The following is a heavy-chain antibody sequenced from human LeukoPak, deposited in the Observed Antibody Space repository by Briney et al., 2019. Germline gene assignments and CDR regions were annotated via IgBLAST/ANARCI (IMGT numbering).Heavy chain of an antibody. CDR3: ARFSEAADGTGRDF. D-gene: IGHD6-13*01. J-gene: IGHJ4*02. V-gene: IGHV3-21*01. CDR1: GFTHSSIS. CDR2: ISSSSSYI. Sequence: GGSLRLSCAASGFTHSSISGNGVRQAPGKGLEWVSSISSSSSYIYYAASVKGRFTISRDNAKISLNVQMNSLRAEDTAVYYCARFSEAADGTGRDFWGQGTLVTVSS.